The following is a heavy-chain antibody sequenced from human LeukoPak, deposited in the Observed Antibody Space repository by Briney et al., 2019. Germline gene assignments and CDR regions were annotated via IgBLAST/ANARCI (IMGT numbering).Heavy chain of an antibody. CDR3: ATGVFPRLYSPV. V-gene: IGHV4-59*01. J-gene: IGHJ4*02. CDR1: GGSISSYY. Sequence: SETLSLTCTVSGGSISSYYWSWLRQPPGKGLEWIGYIYYSGSTNYNPPLKSRVTISVDTSKNQFSLKLSSVTAADTAVYYCATGVFPRLYSPVWGQGTLVTVSS. D-gene: IGHD3-10*02. CDR2: IYYSGST.